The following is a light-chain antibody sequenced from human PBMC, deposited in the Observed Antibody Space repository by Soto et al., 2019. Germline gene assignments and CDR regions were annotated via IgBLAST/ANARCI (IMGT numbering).Light chain of an antibody. CDR3: QSYDDSSWV. J-gene: IGLJ3*02. CDR1: SGSIASRN. CDR2: ENN. V-gene: IGLV6-57*02. Sequence: NFMLTQPHSVSESPGKTVTISCTVSSGSIASRNVQWYQQRPGSVPTTVIYENNHRPSGVPDRFSGSIDSSSNSASLIISGLKTEDEADDYCQSYDDSSWVFGGGTKRTVL.